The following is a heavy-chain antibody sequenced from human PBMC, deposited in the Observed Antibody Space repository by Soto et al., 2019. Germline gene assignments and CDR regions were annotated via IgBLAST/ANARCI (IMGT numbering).Heavy chain of an antibody. CDR3: AKTPYSGYLWFDP. D-gene: IGHD3-22*01. CDR2: IYYSGST. V-gene: IGHV4-59*01. J-gene: IGHJ5*02. CDR1: GGSISSYY. Sequence: SETLSLTCTVSGGSISSYYWSWIRQPPGKGLEWIGYIYYSGSTNYNPSLKSRVTISLDTSKNQFSLKLSSVTAADTAVYYCAKTPYSGYLWFDPWGQGTLVTVSA.